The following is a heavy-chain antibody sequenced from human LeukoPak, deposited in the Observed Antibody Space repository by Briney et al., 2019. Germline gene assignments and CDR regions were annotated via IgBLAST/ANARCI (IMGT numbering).Heavy chain of an antibody. CDR2: IIPIFGTA. CDR1: GDTFSSYA. Sequence: SVKVSCKASGDTFSSYAISWVRQAPGQGLEWMGGIIPIFGTANYAQKFQGRVTITADESTSTAYMELSSLRSEDTAVCYCARRLLGYCSSTSCYMYYGMDVWGKGTTVTVSS. J-gene: IGHJ6*04. D-gene: IGHD2-2*02. CDR3: ARRLLGYCSSTSCYMYYGMDV. V-gene: IGHV1-69*13.